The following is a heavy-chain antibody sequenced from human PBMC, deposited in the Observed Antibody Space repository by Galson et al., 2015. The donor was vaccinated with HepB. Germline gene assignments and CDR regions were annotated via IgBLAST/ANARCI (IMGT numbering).Heavy chain of an antibody. D-gene: IGHD2-2*01. CDR2: ISSSSSTI. CDR3: ASFVVPAAIGYYYGMDV. J-gene: IGHJ6*02. Sequence: SLRLSCAASGFTFSSYSMNWVRQAPGKGLEWVSYISSSSSTIYYADSVKGRFTISRDNAKNSLYLQMNSLRAEDTAVYYCASFVVPAAIGYYYGMDVWGQGTTVTVSS. V-gene: IGHV3-48*04. CDR1: GFTFSSYS.